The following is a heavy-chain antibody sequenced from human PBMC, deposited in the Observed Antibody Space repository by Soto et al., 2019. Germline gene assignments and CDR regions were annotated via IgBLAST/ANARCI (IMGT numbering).Heavy chain of an antibody. V-gene: IGHV1-18*04. Sequence: ASVKVSCKASGYTFHKHGISWVRQAPGQGLEGLGWISGLDGKTKYAQRLHGRVTMTADTSTSTAYMELRSLRSDDTAVYYCARDFSPLAYYFDYWGQGTLVTVSS. CDR3: ARDFSPLAYYFDY. J-gene: IGHJ4*02. CDR2: ISGLDGKT. CDR1: GYTFHKHG.